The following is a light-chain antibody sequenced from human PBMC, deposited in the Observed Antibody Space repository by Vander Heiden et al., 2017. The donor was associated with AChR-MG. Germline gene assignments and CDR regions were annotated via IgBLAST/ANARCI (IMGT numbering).Light chain of an antibody. CDR1: SPDIGLNT. Sequence: QSVLTPPPSASGTTGQSVTIPCSGTSPDIGLNTVNWYQQSPGSAPKLLIFYSHQRPSGFPDRFSGSKSGTSASLAISGLQSEDEADYFCAAWDNGLNRVVFGGGTKLTVL. J-gene: IGLJ2*01. CDR2: YSH. CDR3: AAWDNGLNRVV. V-gene: IGLV1-44*01.